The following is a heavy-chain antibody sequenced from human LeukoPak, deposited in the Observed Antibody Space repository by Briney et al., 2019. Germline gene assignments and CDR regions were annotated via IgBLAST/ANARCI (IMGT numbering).Heavy chain of an antibody. J-gene: IGHJ4*02. CDR3: AKKSSWELLRGYFDY. D-gene: IGHD1-26*01. Sequence: PGGSLRLSCAASGFTFSSYAMNWVRQAPGKGLEWVSAISGSGGSTYYADSVKGRFTISRDNSKNTLILQVNSLRAEDTAVYYCAKKSSWELLRGYFDYWGQGTLVTVSS. CDR2: ISGSGGST. V-gene: IGHV3-23*01. CDR1: GFTFSSYA.